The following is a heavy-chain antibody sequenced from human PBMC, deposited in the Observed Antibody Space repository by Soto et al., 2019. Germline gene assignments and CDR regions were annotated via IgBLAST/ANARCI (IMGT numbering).Heavy chain of an antibody. CDR3: ARALLVSNYPSDWFDP. D-gene: IGHD4-4*01. CDR2: MNPNSGNT. Sequence: GASVKVSCKASGYTFTSYDINWVRQATGQGLEWMGWMNPNSGNTGYAQKFQGRVTMTRNTSISTAYMELSSLRSEDTAVYYCARALLVSNYPSDWFDPWGQGTLVTVSS. CDR1: GYTFTSYD. V-gene: IGHV1-8*01. J-gene: IGHJ5*02.